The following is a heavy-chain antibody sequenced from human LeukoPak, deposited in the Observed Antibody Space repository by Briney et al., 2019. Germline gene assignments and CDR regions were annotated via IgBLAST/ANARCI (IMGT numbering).Heavy chain of an antibody. J-gene: IGHJ4*02. CDR1: GFTFSSYG. CDR3: AKDTGYTSGRLDY. Sequence: GGSLRLSCAASGFTFSSYGMHWVRQAPGKGLEWVALIHYDGSKEYYADSVRGRFTISRDNSKNTLYLQMNSLTTADTGVYYCAKDTGYTSGRLDYWGQGTLLSVSS. CDR2: IHYDGSKE. V-gene: IGHV3-30*02. D-gene: IGHD6-19*01.